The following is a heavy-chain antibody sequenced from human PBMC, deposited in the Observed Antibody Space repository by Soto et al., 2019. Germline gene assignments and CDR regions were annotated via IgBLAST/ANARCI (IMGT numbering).Heavy chain of an antibody. Sequence: QVQLQESGPGLVKPSQTLSLTCTVSVGSISSGGYYWSWIRQHPGKGLEWIGYIYYSGSTYYNPSLKSRVTLTVDPSKNQFSLKLSSVTAADTAVYYCARGQSGAFDIWGQGTMFIVSS. D-gene: IGHD3-10*01. CDR2: IYYSGST. CDR1: VGSISSGGYY. J-gene: IGHJ3*02. V-gene: IGHV4-31*03. CDR3: ARGQSGAFDI.